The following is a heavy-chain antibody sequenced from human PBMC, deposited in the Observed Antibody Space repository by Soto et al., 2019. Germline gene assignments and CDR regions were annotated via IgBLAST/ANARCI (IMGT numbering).Heavy chain of an antibody. CDR1: GYSFTNYW. J-gene: IGHJ6*02. CDR3: AGSIFYYGMDV. CDR2: IYPGDSDT. Sequence: GESLKISCTASGYSFTNYWIGWVRQMPGKGPEWMGIIYPGDSDTRYSPSFQGQVTISADKSTITAYLLWSSLKASDTAIYFCAGSIFYYGMDVWGQGTTFTVSS. V-gene: IGHV5-51*01.